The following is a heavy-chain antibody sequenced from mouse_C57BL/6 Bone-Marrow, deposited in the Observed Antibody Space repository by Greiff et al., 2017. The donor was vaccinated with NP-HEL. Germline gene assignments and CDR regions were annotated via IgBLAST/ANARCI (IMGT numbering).Heavy chain of an antibody. CDR1: DSEVFPIAY. V-gene: IGHV15-2*01. D-gene: IGHD1-1*01. Sequence: VQLQQSGSELRSPGSSVKLSCKDFDSEVFPIAYMSWVRQKPGHGFEWIGGILPSIGRTIYGEKFEDKATLDADTLSNTAYLELNSLTSEDSAIYYCAREDGSSPWFAYWGQGTLVTVSA. CDR2: ILPSIGRT. J-gene: IGHJ3*01. CDR3: AREDGSSPWFAY.